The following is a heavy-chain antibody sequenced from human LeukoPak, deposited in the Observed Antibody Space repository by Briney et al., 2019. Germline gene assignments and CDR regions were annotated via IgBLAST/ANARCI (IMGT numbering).Heavy chain of an antibody. Sequence: SETLSLTCTVSGGSISDYYWNWIRQPPGKGLEWIGYIYYSGSTTYNPSLKSRVTMSVDTAKNQFSLKLRSVTAADTAVYYCARGDFCSKSNCHLRPMDVWGKGTTVTVSS. CDR3: ARGDFCSKSNCHLRPMDV. D-gene: IGHD3-3*01. V-gene: IGHV4-59*01. CDR1: GGSISDYY. CDR2: IYYSGST. J-gene: IGHJ6*03.